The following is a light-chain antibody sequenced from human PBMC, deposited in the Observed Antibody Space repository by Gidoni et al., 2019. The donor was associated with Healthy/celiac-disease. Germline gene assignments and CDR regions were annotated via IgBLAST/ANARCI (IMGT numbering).Light chain of an antibody. CDR2: GAS. Sequence: EIVLTQSPGTLSLSPGERATLSCRASQSVSSSYLAWYQQKPGPAPRLLIYGASSRATRIPDRFSGSGSGTDFTLTISRLEPEDFAVYYCQQYGSSLFTFGPGTKVDIK. CDR3: QQYGSSLFT. V-gene: IGKV3-20*01. J-gene: IGKJ3*01. CDR1: QSVSSSY.